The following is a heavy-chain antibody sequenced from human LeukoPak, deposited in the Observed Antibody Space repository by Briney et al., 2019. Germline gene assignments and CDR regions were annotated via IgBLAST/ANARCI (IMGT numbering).Heavy chain of an antibody. D-gene: IGHD2-15*01. V-gene: IGHV4-34*01. Sequence: SETLSLTCAVYGGSFSGYYWSWIRQPPGKGLEWIGEINHSGSTNYNPSLKSRVTISVDTSKNQFSLKLSSVTAADTAVYYCARAPRKLGYCSGGSCYSGGWFDPWGQGTLVTVSS. CDR2: INHSGST. CDR3: ARAPRKLGYCSGGSCYSGGWFDP. J-gene: IGHJ5*02. CDR1: GGSFSGYY.